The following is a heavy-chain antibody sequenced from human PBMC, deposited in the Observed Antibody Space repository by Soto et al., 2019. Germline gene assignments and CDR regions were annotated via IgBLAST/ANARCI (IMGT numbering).Heavy chain of an antibody. J-gene: IGHJ6*03. CDR3: TAYWSRIVVPPENYMDV. D-gene: IGHD2-2*01. Sequence: PGGSLRLSCAASGGTFSNAWISWVRQAPGKGLEWVGRIKSKTDGGTTDYAAPVKGRFTISRDDSKNTLYLQMNSLKTEDTAVYYCTAYWSRIVVPPENYMDVWGKGTTVTVSS. CDR1: GGTFSNAW. CDR2: IKSKTDGGTT. V-gene: IGHV3-15*01.